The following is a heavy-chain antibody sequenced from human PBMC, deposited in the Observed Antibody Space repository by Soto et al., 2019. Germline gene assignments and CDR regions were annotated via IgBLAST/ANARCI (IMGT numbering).Heavy chain of an antibody. J-gene: IGHJ3*02. Sequence: EVQLVESGGGLVKPGGSLRLSCAASGFTFSSYSMNWVRQAPGKGLEWVSSISSSSSYIYYADSVKGRFTISRDNAKNSLYLKMNSLRAEDTAVYYCARVGQLGSITMVRGVIIGPNAFDIWGQGTMVTVSS. V-gene: IGHV3-21*01. CDR1: GFTFSSYS. D-gene: IGHD3-10*01. CDR2: ISSSSSYI. CDR3: ARVGQLGSITMVRGVIIGPNAFDI.